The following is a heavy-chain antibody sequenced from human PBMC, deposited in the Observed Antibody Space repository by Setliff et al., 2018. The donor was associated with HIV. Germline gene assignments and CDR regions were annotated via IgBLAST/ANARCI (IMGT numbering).Heavy chain of an antibody. CDR1: GGSVLSGNW. V-gene: IGHV4-4*02. J-gene: IGHJ3*01. CDR2: IYHSGST. D-gene: IGHD1-20*01. Sequence: SETLSLTCAVSGGSVLSGNWWSWVRQPPGKGLEWIGEIYHSGSTNYNPSLKSRVTISVDKSNNQFSLKVKSVTAADTAMYYCARHPGSTNNWYKGAFDFWGQGRMVTVSS. CDR3: ARHPGSTNNWYKGAFDF.